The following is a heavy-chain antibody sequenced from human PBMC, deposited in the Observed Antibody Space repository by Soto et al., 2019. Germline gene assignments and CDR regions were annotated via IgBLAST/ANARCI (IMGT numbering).Heavy chain of an antibody. Sequence: QVQLQQWGAGPLRPLETLSLTCGVSGGSFSGYYWAWIRQSPGKGLEWIGEINDRGSINYNPSLKRRVRISVDTSKNHYSLHLSSVTAADTAVYYCARESHDILTGPPWVWYFNLWGRGTLVTVSS. CDR2: INDRGSI. D-gene: IGHD3-9*01. CDR3: ARESHDILTGPPWVWYFNL. J-gene: IGHJ2*01. CDR1: GGSFSGYY. V-gene: IGHV4-34*01.